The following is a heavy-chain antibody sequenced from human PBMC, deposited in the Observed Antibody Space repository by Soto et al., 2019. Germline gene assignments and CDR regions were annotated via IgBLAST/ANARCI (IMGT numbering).Heavy chain of an antibody. Sequence: SETLSLTCTVSGGSISSYYWSWIRQPPGKGLEWIGYIYYSGSTNYNPSLKSRVTISVDTSKNQFSLKLSSVTAADTAVYYCARDVYSNWFDPWGQGTLVTVSS. CDR2: IYYSGST. J-gene: IGHJ5*02. D-gene: IGHD4-4*01. CDR3: ARDVYSNWFDP. CDR1: GGSISSYY. V-gene: IGHV4-59*01.